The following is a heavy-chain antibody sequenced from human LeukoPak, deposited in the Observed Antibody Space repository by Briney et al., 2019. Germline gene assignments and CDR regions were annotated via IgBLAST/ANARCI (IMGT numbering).Heavy chain of an antibody. J-gene: IGHJ6*03. Sequence: GGSLRLSCAASGFTFSSHWMNWVRQARGKGLVWVSRINSDVSSSSYADSVKGRFTISRDNAKNTLYLQMNSLRAEDTAVYYWARYLNYFVLDVGGKGPTVTVS. CDR1: GFTFSSHW. CDR3: ARYLNYFVLDV. CDR2: INSDVSSS. V-gene: IGHV3-74*01. D-gene: IGHD2/OR15-2a*01.